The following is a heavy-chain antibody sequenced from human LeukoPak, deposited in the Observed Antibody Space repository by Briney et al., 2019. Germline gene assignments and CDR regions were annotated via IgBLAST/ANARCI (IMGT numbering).Heavy chain of an antibody. CDR3: GTVASRFGESYYFDY. J-gene: IGHJ4*02. CDR1: GYTLTELS. D-gene: IGHD3-10*01. V-gene: IGHV1-24*01. CDR2: FDPEDGET. Sequence: ASVKVSCKVSGYTLTELSMHWVRQAPGKGLEWMGGFDPEDGETIYAQKFQGGVTMTEDTSTDTAYMELSSLRSEDTAVYYCGTVASRFGESYYFDYWGQGTLVAVSS.